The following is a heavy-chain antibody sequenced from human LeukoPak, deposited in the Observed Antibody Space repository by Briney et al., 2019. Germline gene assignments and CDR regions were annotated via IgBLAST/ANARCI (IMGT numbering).Heavy chain of an antibody. D-gene: IGHD6-6*01. CDR2: IKQDGSEK. CDR1: GFSFSNYW. J-gene: IGHJ3*02. V-gene: IGHV3-7*03. Sequence: GGSLRLSCAASGFSFSNYWMSWVRQAPGKGLEWVANIKQDGSEKDYVDSVRGRFTISRDNAKNSLYLQMNSLRAEDTALYYCAKDIGSSGAFDIWGQGTMVTVSS. CDR3: AKDIGSSGAFDI.